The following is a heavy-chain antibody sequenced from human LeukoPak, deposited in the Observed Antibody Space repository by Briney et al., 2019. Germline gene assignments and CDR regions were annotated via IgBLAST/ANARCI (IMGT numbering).Heavy chain of an antibody. J-gene: IGHJ4*02. CDR1: GFNFHYYN. V-gene: IGHV3-7*01. D-gene: IGHD3-3*01. CDR3: VTEFWYRFDY. Sequence: LXLSCATSGFNFHYYNMYWVRQAPRKGLEWLATTDKKGTGTEHTDSVRGRFTISRDNAKNSIYLHMSSLSADDTAVYFCVTEFWYRFDYWGPGILVTVSS. CDR2: TDKKGTGT.